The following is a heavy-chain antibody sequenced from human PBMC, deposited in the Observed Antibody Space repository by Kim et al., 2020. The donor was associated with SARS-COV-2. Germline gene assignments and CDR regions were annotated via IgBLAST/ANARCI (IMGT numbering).Heavy chain of an antibody. CDR2: IYYSGST. CDR1: GGSISSYY. J-gene: IGHJ6*02. CDR3: ASAPRSPLWFGPRGFPYYYGMDV. D-gene: IGHD3-10*01. Sequence: SETLSLTCTVSGGSISSYYWSWIRQPPGKGLEWIGYIYYSGSTNYNPSLKSRVTISVDTSKNQFSLKLSSVTAADTAVYYCASAPRSPLWFGPRGFPYYYGMDVWGQGTTVTVSS. V-gene: IGHV4-59*01.